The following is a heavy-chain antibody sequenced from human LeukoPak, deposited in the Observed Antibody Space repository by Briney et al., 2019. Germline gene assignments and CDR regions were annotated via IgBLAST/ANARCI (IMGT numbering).Heavy chain of an antibody. Sequence: GGSLRLSCAASGFRFSGYWMTWVRQAPVKGLEWVSAISGDGTRTYYADSVKGRFTISRDNSKNTLYLEMSSLRVEDTAIYYCAKWPEGAMDYFDYWGQGTLVTVSS. D-gene: IGHD3-16*01. CDR1: GFRFSGYW. V-gene: IGHV3-23*01. CDR3: AKWPEGAMDYFDY. J-gene: IGHJ4*02. CDR2: ISGDGTRT.